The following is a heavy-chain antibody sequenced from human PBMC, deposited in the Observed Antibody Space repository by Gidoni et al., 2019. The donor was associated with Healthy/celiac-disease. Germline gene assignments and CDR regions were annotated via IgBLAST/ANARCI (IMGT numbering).Heavy chain of an antibody. J-gene: IGHJ4*02. CDR3: AGSYYDSSGYYWEGATRFDY. CDR2: IYYSGST. D-gene: IGHD3-22*01. Sequence: QVQLQESGPGLVKPSETLPLTCPVSGGSVSSGSSYWSWIRPPPGKGLEWIGYIYYSGSTNYNPSLKSRVTISVDTSKNQFSLKLSSVTAADTAVYYCAGSYYDSSGYYWEGATRFDYWGQGTLVTVSS. CDR1: GGSVSSGSSY. V-gene: IGHV4-61*01.